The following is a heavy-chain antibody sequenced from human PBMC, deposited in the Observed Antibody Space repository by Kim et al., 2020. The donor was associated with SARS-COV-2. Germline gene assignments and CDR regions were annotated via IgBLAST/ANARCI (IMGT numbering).Heavy chain of an antibody. V-gene: IGHV1-18*04. CDR3: ARGRELQLVKGKFDY. J-gene: IGHJ4*02. D-gene: IGHD6-13*01. Sequence: ASVKVSCKASGYTFTSNCVSWVRQAPGQGLEWMGWISSYSGQTNYAQKLQGRVTMTRDTSTSTAYMELRSLRSDDTAVYYCARGRELQLVKGKFDYCGQG. CDR2: ISSYSGQT. CDR1: GYTFTSNC.